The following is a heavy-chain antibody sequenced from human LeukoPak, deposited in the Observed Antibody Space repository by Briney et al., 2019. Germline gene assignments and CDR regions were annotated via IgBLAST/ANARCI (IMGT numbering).Heavy chain of an antibody. D-gene: IGHD2-21*02. CDR1: GYTFTTYG. CDR3: ARGGGFCGGDCFPY. CDR2: MSAYTGDT. J-gene: IGHJ4*02. Sequence: EASVKVSCNPSGYTFTTYGISLVRQAPGQGLEWMGWMSAYTGDTKYAQRFQGRVTMTRGTSTSTAYMELRNLRSDDTAVYYCARGGGFCGGDCFPYWGQGTLVTVSS. V-gene: IGHV1-18*01.